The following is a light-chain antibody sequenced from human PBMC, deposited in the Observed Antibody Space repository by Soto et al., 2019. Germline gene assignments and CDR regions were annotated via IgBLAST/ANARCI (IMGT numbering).Light chain of an antibody. J-gene: IGKJ1*01. V-gene: IGKV2-28*01. Sequence: DIVMTQSPLSLPVTPGEPASISCRSSQSLLHSNGYNYLDWYLPKPGQSPQLLISLCSNRASGVPYRFIGSGSGTDFTLKISRVEAEDVGVYYFMQALQTPPWTFGQGTKVEIK. CDR3: MQALQTPPWT. CDR1: QSLLHSNGYNY. CDR2: LCS.